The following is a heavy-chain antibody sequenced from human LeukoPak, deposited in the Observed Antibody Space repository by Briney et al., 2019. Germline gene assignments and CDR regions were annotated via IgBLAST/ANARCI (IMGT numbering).Heavy chain of an antibody. CDR1: GYTLTELS. CDR2: FDPEDGET. CDR3: ATVEARARVVINSDLYYYYGMDV. Sequence: ASVKVSCKVSGYTLTELSMHWVRQAPGKGLEWMGGFDPEDGETIYAQKFQGRVPMTEDTSTDTAYMELSSLRSEDTAVYYCATVEARARVVINSDLYYYYGMDVWGQGTTVTVSS. J-gene: IGHJ6*02. V-gene: IGHV1-24*01. D-gene: IGHD3-10*01.